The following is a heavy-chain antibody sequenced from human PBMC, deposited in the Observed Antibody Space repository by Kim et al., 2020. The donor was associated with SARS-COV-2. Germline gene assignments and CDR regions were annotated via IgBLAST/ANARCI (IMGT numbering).Heavy chain of an antibody. V-gene: IGHV3-30*18. CDR1: GFTFSSYD. CDR3: AKEEGSGYSSGWTYYYYGMDV. D-gene: IGHD6-19*01. J-gene: IGHJ6*02. CDR2: ISYDGSNK. Sequence: GGSLRLSCAASGFTFSSYDMHWVRQAPGKGLEWVAVISYDGSNKYYADSVKGRFNISRDNSKNTLYLQMNSLRAEDTAVYYWAKEEGSGYSSGWTYYYYGMDVWGQGTTVTVSS.